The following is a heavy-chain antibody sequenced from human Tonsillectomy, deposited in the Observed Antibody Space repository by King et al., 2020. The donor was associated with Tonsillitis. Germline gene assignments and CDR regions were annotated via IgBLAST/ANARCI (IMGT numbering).Heavy chain of an antibody. D-gene: IGHD2-21*01. CDR2: IYSSGST. J-gene: IGHJ5*02. Sequence: QLQESGPGLVKPSETLSLTCTVSGDSISSSSYYWGWVGQPPGKGLEWIGSIYSSGSTYYNLSLKSRVTISVDTSKNQFSLKLTFVTAADTALYYCARHFSIRLYNWFDPWGQGTLVTVSS. CDR1: GDSISSSSYY. V-gene: IGHV4-39*01. CDR3: ARHFSIRLYNWFDP.